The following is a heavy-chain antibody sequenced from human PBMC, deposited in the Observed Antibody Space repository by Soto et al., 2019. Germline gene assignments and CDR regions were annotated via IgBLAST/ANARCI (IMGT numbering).Heavy chain of an antibody. CDR3: AKELEGNLDY. J-gene: IGHJ4*02. D-gene: IGHD3-3*01. CDR2: ISGSGGST. V-gene: IGHV3-23*01. Sequence: EVQLLESGGGLVQPGGSLRLSCAASGFTFSSYAMSWVRQAPGKGLEWVSAISGSGGSTYYADSVKGRFTISRDNSKNTQYLKMNSMRAVDTAVYYCAKELEGNLDYWGQGTLDIGST. CDR1: GFTFSSYA.